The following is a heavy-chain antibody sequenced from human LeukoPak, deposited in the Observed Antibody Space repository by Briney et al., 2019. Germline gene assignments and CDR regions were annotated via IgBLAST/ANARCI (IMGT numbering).Heavy chain of an antibody. CDR1: VYTFTGYY. Sequence: ASVKVSCKASVYTFTGYYMHWVRQAPGQGLEWMGRFNPNSGGTRYAQKFQGRVTMTRDTSISTAYMELSRLRSDDTAVYYCAREYSSGWYGDYWGQGTLVTVSS. D-gene: IGHD6-19*01. V-gene: IGHV1-2*06. CDR2: FNPNSGGT. CDR3: AREYSSGWYGDY. J-gene: IGHJ4*02.